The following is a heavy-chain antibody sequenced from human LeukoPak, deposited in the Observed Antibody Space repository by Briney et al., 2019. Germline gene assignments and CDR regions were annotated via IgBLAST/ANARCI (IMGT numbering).Heavy chain of an antibody. J-gene: IGHJ4*02. CDR3: ARVSMVRGVSFDY. V-gene: IGHV3-30-3*01. CDR2: ISYDGSNK. CDR1: GFTFSSYA. D-gene: IGHD3-10*01. Sequence: GRSLRLSCAASGFTFSSYAMHWVRQAPGKGLEWVAVISYDGSNKYYADSVKGRFTISRDNSKNTLYLQMNSLRAEDTAVYYCARVSMVRGVSFDYWAREPWSPSPQ.